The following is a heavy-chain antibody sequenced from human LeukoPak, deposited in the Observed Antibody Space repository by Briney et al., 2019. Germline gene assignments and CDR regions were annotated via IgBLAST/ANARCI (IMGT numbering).Heavy chain of an antibody. CDR1: GSTFSSYA. J-gene: IGHJ6*02. CDR2: ISYDGSNK. V-gene: IGHV3-30-3*01. D-gene: IGHD2-2*02. CDR3: ARGVCSSTSCYTYYYYGMDV. Sequence: GRSLRLSCAASGSTFSSYAMHWVRQAPGKGLEWVAVISYDGSNKYYADSVKGRFTISRDNSKNTPYLQMNSLRAEDTAVYYCARGVCSSTSCYTYYYYGMDVWGQGTTVTVSS.